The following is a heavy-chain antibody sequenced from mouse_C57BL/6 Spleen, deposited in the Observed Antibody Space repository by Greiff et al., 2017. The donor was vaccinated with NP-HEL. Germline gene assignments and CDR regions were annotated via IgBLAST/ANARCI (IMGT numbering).Heavy chain of an antibody. CDR3: ARSGYDGYYDFDY. V-gene: IGHV1-69*01. J-gene: IGHJ2*01. CDR2: IDPSDSYT. Sequence: QVQLQQSGAELVMPGASVKLSCKASGYTFTSYWMHWVKQRPGQGLEWIGEIDPSDSYTNYNQKFKGKSTLTVDKSSSTAYMQLSSLTSEDSAVYYCARSGYDGYYDFDYWGQGTTLTVSS. D-gene: IGHD2-3*01. CDR1: GYTFTSYW.